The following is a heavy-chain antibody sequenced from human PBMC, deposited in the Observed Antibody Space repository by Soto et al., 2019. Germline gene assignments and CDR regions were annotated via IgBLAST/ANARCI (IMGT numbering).Heavy chain of an antibody. CDR3: ARGYCTTTICDPWFDP. CDR2: IYPGDSDT. J-gene: IGHJ5*02. D-gene: IGHD2-2*01. Sequence: PGESLKISCQASGYAFTSYWIAWVRQIPGRGLEWMGIIYPGDSDTGYSPSFQGQVTISADKSITTAYLQWNSLEASDTAMYYCARGYCTTTICDPWFDPWGQGTLVTVSS. V-gene: IGHV5-51*01. CDR1: GYAFTSYW.